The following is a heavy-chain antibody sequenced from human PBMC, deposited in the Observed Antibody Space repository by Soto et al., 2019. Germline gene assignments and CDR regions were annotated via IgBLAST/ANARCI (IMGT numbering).Heavy chain of an antibody. Sequence: QVQLVESGGGVVHPGTSLRLSCAASGFTFSGYVFHWVRQAPGKGLEGVALISHNENKLFADSVKGRFTISRDNSKNTRYMQKSSLTDEDTGVYCCAREDKSSCYAGTFQHLGQGSLLAVSS. D-gene: IGHD3-22*01. J-gene: IGHJ1*01. CDR3: AREDKSSCYAGTFQH. CDR2: ISHNENK. V-gene: IGHV3-30*03. CDR1: GFTFSGYV.